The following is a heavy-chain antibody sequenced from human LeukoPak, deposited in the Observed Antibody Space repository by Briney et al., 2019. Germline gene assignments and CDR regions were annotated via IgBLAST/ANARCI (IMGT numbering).Heavy chain of an antibody. CDR2: IKQDGSEK. CDR1: GFTFSSYE. CDR3: ARSSGWFLTD. J-gene: IGHJ3*01. D-gene: IGHD6-19*01. V-gene: IGHV3-7*01. Sequence: PGGSLRLSCAASGFTFSSYEMTWVRQAPGKGLEWVANIKQDGSEKYYVDSVQGRFTISRDNAKNSLYLQMNSLRAEDTAVYYCARSSGWFLTDWGQGTMVTVSS.